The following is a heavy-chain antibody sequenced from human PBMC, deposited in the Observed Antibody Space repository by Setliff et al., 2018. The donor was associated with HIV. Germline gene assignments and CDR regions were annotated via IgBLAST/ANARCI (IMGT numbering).Heavy chain of an antibody. V-gene: IGHV1-18*01. CDR2: INAYNGNT. D-gene: IGHD1-26*01. Sequence: PRASVKVSCKASGYTFTSYGITWVRQAPGQGLEWMGWINAYNGNTNYAQELQGRVTMTTDTSTSTVYMELRSLRSDDTAVYYCAREGYSGSYFNYYYYLDVWGKGTTVTVSS. CDR3: AREGYSGSYFNYYYYLDV. J-gene: IGHJ6*03. CDR1: GYTFTSYG.